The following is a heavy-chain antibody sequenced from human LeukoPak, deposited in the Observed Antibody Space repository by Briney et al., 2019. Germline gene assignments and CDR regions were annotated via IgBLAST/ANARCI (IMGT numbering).Heavy chain of an antibody. CDR2: ISAYNGNT. V-gene: IGHV1-18*04. CDR1: GYSFADYY. J-gene: IGHJ4*02. CDR3: ARGNDYGEDY. Sequence: ASVKVSCKASGYSFADYYMHWVRQAPGQGLEWMGWISAYNGNTNYAQKLQGRVTMTTDTSTSTAYMELRSLRSDDTAVYYCARGNDYGEDYWGQGTLVTVSS. D-gene: IGHD4-17*01.